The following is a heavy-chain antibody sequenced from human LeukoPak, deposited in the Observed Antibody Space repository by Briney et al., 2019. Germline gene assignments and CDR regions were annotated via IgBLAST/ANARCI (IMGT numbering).Heavy chain of an antibody. CDR1: GFTFTNYA. V-gene: IGHV3-23*01. CDR3: ARDLTSGWYGFDY. D-gene: IGHD6-19*01. Sequence: GGSLRLSCAASGFTFTNYAMSWVRQSPKKGLEWVSVISASGGSTNYADSVKGRFTISRDNAKNSLYLQMNSLRAEDTAVYYCARDLTSGWYGFDYWGQGTLVTVSS. CDR2: ISASGGST. J-gene: IGHJ4*02.